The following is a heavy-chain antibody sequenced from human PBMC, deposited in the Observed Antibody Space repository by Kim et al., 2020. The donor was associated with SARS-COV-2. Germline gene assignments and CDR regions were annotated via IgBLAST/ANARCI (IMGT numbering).Heavy chain of an antibody. CDR1: GFTFSSYA. J-gene: IGHJ6*02. Sequence: GRSLRLSCAASGFTFSSYAMHWVRQAPGKGLEWVAVISYDGSNKYYADSVKGRFTISRDNSKNTLYLQMNSLRAEDTAVYYCAREGSEGSSWIYYYYGMDVWGQGTTVTVSS. V-gene: IGHV3-30*04. CDR2: ISYDGSNK. D-gene: IGHD6-13*01. CDR3: AREGSEGSSWIYYYYGMDV.